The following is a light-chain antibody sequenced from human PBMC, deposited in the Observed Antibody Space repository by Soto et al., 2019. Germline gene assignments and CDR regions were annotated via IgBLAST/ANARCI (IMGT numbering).Light chain of an antibody. CDR3: QRFGNSPYT. J-gene: IGKJ2*01. CDR2: GAS. V-gene: IGKV3-20*01. Sequence: EIVLTQSPGTLSLSPGERATLSCWASQSVSSSYLAWYQQKPGQAPRLLIYGASSRATGIPDRFSGSGSGTNFPLTISRLEPEDCAVYYCQRFGNSPYTLGQGTRLEIK. CDR1: QSVSSSY.